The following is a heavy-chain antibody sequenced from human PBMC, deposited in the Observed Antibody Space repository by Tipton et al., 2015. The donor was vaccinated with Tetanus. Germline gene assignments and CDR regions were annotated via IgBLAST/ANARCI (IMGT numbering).Heavy chain of an antibody. D-gene: IGHD5-12*01. Sequence: TLSLTCTVSGDSISSTSYHWGWIRQPPGKGLEWIGSIYYSGNTYYNPSLTSRVTLSQDTSKSQFSLKLSSVTAADTAVYYCSRGVDRTKAGIDWGQGTLVTVSS. CDR1: GDSISSTSYH. CDR2: IYYSGNT. J-gene: IGHJ4*02. CDR3: SRGVDRTKAGID. V-gene: IGHV4-39*07.